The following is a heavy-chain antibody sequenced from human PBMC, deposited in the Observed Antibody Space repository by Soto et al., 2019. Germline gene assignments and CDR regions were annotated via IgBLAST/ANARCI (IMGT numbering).Heavy chain of an antibody. CDR2: IIPISGTT. CDR1: GGTFSSYA. J-gene: IGHJ4*02. V-gene: IGHV1-69*13. D-gene: IGHD4-17*01. CDR3: PTTYGGNTAFPYYFHY. Sequence: GASVKVSCKASGGTFSSYANSWVRQAPGQGLEWMGGIIPISGTTNYAQKFQGRVTITADGSTSTAYMELSSLRSDDTAVYYCPTTYGGNTAFPYYFHYWGQGTLVTVSS.